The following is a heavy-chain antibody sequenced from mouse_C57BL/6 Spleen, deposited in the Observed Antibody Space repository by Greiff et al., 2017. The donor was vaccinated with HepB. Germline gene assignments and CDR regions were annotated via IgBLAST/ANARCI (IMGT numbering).Heavy chain of an antibody. CDR2: ISYDGSN. J-gene: IGHJ3*01. Sequence: EVKLMESGPGLVKPSQSLSLTCSVTGYSITSGYYWNWIRQFPGNKLEWMGYISYDGSNNYNPSLKNRISITRDTSKNQFFLKLNSVTTEDTATYYCAREDGSSSFAYWGHGTLVTVSA. D-gene: IGHD1-1*01. CDR3: AREDGSSSFAY. V-gene: IGHV3-6*01. CDR1: GYSITSGYY.